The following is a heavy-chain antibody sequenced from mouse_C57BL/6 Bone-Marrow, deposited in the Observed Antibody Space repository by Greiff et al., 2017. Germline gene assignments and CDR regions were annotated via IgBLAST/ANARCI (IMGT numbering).Heavy chain of an antibody. CDR3: SREGITTVVPYFDY. CDR1: GYTFTGYW. V-gene: IGHV1-9*01. D-gene: IGHD1-1*01. J-gene: IGHJ2*01. CDR2: ILPGSGST. Sequence: QVQLQQSGAELMKPGASVKLSCKATGYTFTGYWIEWVKQRPGHGLEWIGEILPGSGSTNYNEKFKGKATFTADTSSNTAYMQLSSLTTEDSALYYCSREGITTVVPYFDYWGQGTTLTVSS.